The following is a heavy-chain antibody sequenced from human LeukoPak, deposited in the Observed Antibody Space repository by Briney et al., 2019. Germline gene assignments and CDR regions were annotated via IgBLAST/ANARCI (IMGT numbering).Heavy chain of an antibody. J-gene: IGHJ4*02. CDR3: ARSQNYYGSGDY. D-gene: IGHD3-10*01. CDR1: GDSVSNGNYY. V-gene: IGHV4-61*03. Sequence: PSETLSLTCTVSGDSVSNGNYYWSWLRQPPGKALEWIGYIYYTGNTYYNPSLEGRVTKSVDTSRNHFSVKLSSVTAADTAVYYCARSQNYYGSGDYWSQGTLVTVSS. CDR2: IYYTGNT.